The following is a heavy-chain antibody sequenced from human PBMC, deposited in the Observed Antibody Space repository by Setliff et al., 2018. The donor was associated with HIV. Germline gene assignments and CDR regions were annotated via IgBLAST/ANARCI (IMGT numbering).Heavy chain of an antibody. CDR1: GGSFSGYY. Sequence: SETLSLTCAVYGGSFSGYYWSWIRQPPGKGLEWIGEINHSGSTNYNPSLKSRVTISVDTSKNQFSLKLSSVTAADTAVYYCARVSIEVAGRYYNYYMDVWGKGTTVTVSS. J-gene: IGHJ6*03. CDR2: INHSGST. D-gene: IGHD6-19*01. V-gene: IGHV4-34*01. CDR3: ARVSIEVAGRYYNYYMDV.